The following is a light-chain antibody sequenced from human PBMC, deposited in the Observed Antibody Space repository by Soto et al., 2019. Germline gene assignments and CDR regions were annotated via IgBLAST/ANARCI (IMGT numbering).Light chain of an antibody. J-gene: IGKJ1*01. CDR1: QDISTE. CDR2: ATS. Sequence: IQMTQSPSSLSASVGDRATITCRASQDISTELGWYQQKPGNAPKLLIYATSILHTGVPSRFSGNGSGTDFTLTISSLQPEDFATYYCLQDYSYPRTFGQGTKVEIK. V-gene: IGKV1-6*01. CDR3: LQDYSYPRT.